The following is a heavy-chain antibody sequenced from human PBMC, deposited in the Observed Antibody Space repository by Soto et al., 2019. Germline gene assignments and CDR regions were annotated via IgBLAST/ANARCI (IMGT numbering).Heavy chain of an antibody. CDR3: ARDERGEGIQLWTRSRGQDGMDV. D-gene: IGHD5-18*01. CDR2: ISRSGTTI. Sequence: QVQLVESGGGLFKPGGSLRLSCAASGFTSSDYYMSWIRQAPGKWLEWVSAISRSGTTIYYADSVKGRFTISRDNAKNSLYLQMNSLRAEDTAVYYCARDERGEGIQLWTRSRGQDGMDVWGQGTTVTVSS. J-gene: IGHJ6*02. CDR1: GFTSSDYY. V-gene: IGHV3-11*01.